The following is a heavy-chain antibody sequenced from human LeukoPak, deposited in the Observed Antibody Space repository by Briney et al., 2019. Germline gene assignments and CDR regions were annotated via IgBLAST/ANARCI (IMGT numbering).Heavy chain of an antibody. CDR1: GGFISNSNSH. D-gene: IGHD6-13*01. CDR3: ARVGDYSSSWYDLLYFDS. J-gene: IGHJ4*02. Sequence: SETLSLTCTVSGGFISNSNSHWGWVRQPPGRELDWIGSVSYSGRPSYTPSLESRVTISVDTSKNQFFLKFNSVTAADTAVYYCARVGDYSSSWYDLLYFDSWGPGTLVTVSS. CDR2: VSYSGRP. V-gene: IGHV4-39*07.